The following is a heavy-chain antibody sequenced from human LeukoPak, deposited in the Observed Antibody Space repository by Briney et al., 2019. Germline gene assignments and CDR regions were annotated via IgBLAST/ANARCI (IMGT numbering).Heavy chain of an antibody. CDR1: GGAFISYA. Sequence: GASVKVSFKASGGAFISYAISWVRQAPGQGLEWMGGIIPIFGRANYAQKFQGRVTITTDESTSTAYMELSSLRSEDTAVYYCAGSYYDFWSGYLPYYYYYYYMDVWGKGTTVTVSS. CDR2: IIPIFGRA. J-gene: IGHJ6*03. V-gene: IGHV1-69*05. D-gene: IGHD3-3*01. CDR3: AGSYYDFWSGYLPYYYYYYYMDV.